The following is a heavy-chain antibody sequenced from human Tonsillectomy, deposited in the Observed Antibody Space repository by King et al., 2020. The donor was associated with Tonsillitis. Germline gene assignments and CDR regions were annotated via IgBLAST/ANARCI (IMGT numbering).Heavy chain of an antibody. J-gene: IGHJ4*02. Sequence: VQLVESGGGLVKPGGSLRLSCAATGFTFSDHYMSWIRQAPGKGLEWISYISSSSSYTNYADSVKGRFTISRDNAKNSLYLQMNSLRAEDTAVYYCARDDGSWSYFEDWGQGTLVTVSS. CDR2: ISSSSSYT. V-gene: IGHV3-11*06. CDR3: ARDDGSWSYFED. CDR1: GFTFSDHY. D-gene: IGHD3-10*01.